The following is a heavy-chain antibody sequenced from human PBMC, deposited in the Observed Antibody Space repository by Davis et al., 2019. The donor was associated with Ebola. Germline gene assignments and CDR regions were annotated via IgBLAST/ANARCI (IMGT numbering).Heavy chain of an antibody. CDR2: VSSSGAST. CDR3: AKESYEILTGYYAYYDF. D-gene: IGHD3-9*01. CDR1: GFTISNNV. V-gene: IGHV3-23*01. Sequence: GGSLRLSCAASGFTISNNVMHWVRQGPEKGLEWVSTVSSSGASTYYADAVRGRFTISRDNSKNTLYLQMNSLGIEDTAVYFCAKESYEILTGYYAYYDFWGQGALVTVSS. J-gene: IGHJ4*02.